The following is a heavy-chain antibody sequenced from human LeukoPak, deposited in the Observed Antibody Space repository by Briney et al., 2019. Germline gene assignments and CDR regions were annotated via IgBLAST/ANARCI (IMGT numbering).Heavy chain of an antibody. CDR2: VSDDGNNI. D-gene: IGHD3-22*01. V-gene: IGHV3-30*03. CDR1: GFTFNSYG. CDR3: VRDRDSTGYYDY. J-gene: IGHJ4*02. Sequence: GGSLRLSCAASGFTFNSYGMNWVRQAPGKGLEWVAVVSDDGNNIYYADSVKGRFTISRDNSKNTLYLQTNSLRAEDTALYYCVRDRDSTGYYDYWGQGTLVTVSS.